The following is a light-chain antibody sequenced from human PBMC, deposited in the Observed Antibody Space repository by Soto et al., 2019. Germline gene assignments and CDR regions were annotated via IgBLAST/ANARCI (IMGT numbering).Light chain of an antibody. CDR1: QSVGSF. Sequence: EIVLTQSPATLSLSPGERATLSCRASQSVGSFLAWYQQKPGQAPRLLIYDASNRATGIPARFSGSGSGTEFTLIISSLEPEDFAVYYCQLRNNWSWTFGQGTKVEI. CDR2: DAS. J-gene: IGKJ1*01. V-gene: IGKV3-11*01. CDR3: QLRNNWSWT.